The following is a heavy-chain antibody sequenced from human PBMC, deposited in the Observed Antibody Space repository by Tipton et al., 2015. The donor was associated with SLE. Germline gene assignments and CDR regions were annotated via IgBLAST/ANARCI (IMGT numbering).Heavy chain of an antibody. Sequence: GSLRLSCAASGFTFNDYAMSWVRQAPGKGLEWVSVIYSGDGTSYADSVMGRFTISRDNSKNTLYLQMNSLRGEDTAVYFCAKGLQQWHTYYFDYWGQGNLVTVSS. D-gene: IGHD6-19*01. CDR2: IYSGDGT. J-gene: IGHJ4*02. CDR1: GFTFNDYA. V-gene: IGHV3-23*03. CDR3: AKGLQQWHTYYFDY.